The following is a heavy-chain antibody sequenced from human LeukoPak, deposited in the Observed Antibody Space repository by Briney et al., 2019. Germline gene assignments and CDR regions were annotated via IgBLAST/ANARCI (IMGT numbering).Heavy chain of an antibody. CDR1: GFTFSSYS. V-gene: IGHV3-21*01. Sequence: PGGSLRLSCAASGFTFSSYSMNWVRQAPGKGLEWVSSISSSSSYIYYADSVKGRFTISRDNAKNSLYLQMNSLRAEDTAVYYCARDGGYYYDSTLLDYWGQGTLVTVSS. CDR2: ISSSSSYI. J-gene: IGHJ4*02. D-gene: IGHD3-22*01. CDR3: ARDGGYYYDSTLLDY.